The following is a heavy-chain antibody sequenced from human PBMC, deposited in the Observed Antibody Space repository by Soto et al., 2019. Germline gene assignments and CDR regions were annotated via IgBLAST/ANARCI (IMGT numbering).Heavy chain of an antibody. D-gene: IGHD4-17*01. CDR1: GFTFSTYW. CDR2: IKQDGSEK. J-gene: IGHJ4*02. Sequence: GSLRLSCAASGFTFSTYWMSWVRQAPGKGLEWVANIKQDGSEKYYADSVEGRFTISRDNAKNSLYLQMNSLRVEDTAVYYCASHTVTFDQWGQGTLVTVSS. V-gene: IGHV3-7*01. CDR3: ASHTVTFDQ.